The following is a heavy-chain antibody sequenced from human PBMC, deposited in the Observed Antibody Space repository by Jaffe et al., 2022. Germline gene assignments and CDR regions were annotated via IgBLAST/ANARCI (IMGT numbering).Heavy chain of an antibody. CDR2: IRYDGSNK. CDR1: GFTFSSYG. CDR3: AKSGITMVRGVILTFDY. V-gene: IGHV3-30*02. J-gene: IGHJ4*02. D-gene: IGHD3-10*01. Sequence: QVQLVESGGGVVQPGGSLRLSCAASGFTFSSYGMHWVRQAPGKGLEWVAFIRYDGSNKYYADSVKGRFTISRDNSKNTLYLQMNSLRAEDTAVYYCAKSGITMVRGVILTFDYWGQGTLVTVSS.